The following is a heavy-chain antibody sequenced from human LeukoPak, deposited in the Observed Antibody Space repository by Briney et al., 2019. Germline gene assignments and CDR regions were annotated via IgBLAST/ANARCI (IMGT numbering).Heavy chain of an antibody. J-gene: IGHJ4*02. CDR2: INPSGGST. CDR1: GYTFTSYY. D-gene: IGHD3-9*01. V-gene: IGHV1-46*01. CDR3: ARDQRSYDILTGYYPDFDY. Sequence: ASVKVSCKASGYTFTSYYMHWVRQAPGQGLEWMGIINPSGGSTSYAQKFQGRVTMTRDTSTSTVYMELSSLRSEDAAVYYCARDQRSYDILTGYYPDFDYWGQGTLVTVSS.